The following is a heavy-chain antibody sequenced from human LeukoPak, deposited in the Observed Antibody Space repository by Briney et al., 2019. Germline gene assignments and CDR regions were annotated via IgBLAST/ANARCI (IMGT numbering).Heavy chain of an antibody. CDR2: IKQDGSKK. V-gene: IGHV3-7*01. CDR1: GFTFSSYA. J-gene: IGHJ4*02. Sequence: GGSLRLSCAASGFTFSSYAMSWVRQAPGKGLEWVANIKQDGSKKYYVDSVKGRFTISRDNARNSLELQMNSLRVEDTAVYYCAKVAKYYYGSETYYFFEQWGQGTPVTASS. D-gene: IGHD3-10*01. CDR3: AKVAKYYYGSETYYFFEQ.